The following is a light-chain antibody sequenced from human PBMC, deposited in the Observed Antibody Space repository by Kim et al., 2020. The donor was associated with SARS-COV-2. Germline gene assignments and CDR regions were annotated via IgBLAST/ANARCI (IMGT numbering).Light chain of an antibody. J-gene: IGKJ4*01. CDR3: QQYGSSPR. CDR2: GVS. CDR1: QSVTSNY. Sequence: LSPGERATLSCRASQSVTSNYLAWYQQKPGQTPRLLIYGVSSRATGIPDRFSGSGSGTDFTLTISRLEPEDFAVYYCQQYGSSPRFGGGTKVDIK. V-gene: IGKV3-20*01.